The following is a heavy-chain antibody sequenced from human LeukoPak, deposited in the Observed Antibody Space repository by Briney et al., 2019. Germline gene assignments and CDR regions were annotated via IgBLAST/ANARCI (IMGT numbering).Heavy chain of an antibody. CDR3: ARARGAIVGAFDI. Sequence: ASVKVSCKASGGTFSSYAISWVRQAPGQGLEWMGGIIPVFGTANYAQKFQGRVTITADESTSTAYMELSSLRSEDTAVYYCARARGAIVGAFDIWGPGTMVNVSS. CDR2: IIPVFGTA. J-gene: IGHJ3*02. D-gene: IGHD2-15*01. V-gene: IGHV1-69*13. CDR1: GGTFSSYA.